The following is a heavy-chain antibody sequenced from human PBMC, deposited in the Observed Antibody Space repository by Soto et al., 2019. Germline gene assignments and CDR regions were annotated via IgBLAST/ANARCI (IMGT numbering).Heavy chain of an antibody. CDR3: ARHRRGRDWTNGICYIAHGYYYYGMDV. CDR1: GYSFTSYW. V-gene: IGHV5-51*01. CDR2: IYPGDSDT. D-gene: IGHD2-8*01. J-gene: IGHJ6*02. Sequence: GESLKISCKGSGYSFTSYWIGRVRQMPGKGLEWMGIIYPGDSDTRYSPSFQGQVTISADKSISTAYLQWSSLKASDTAMYYCARHRRGRDWTNGICYIAHGYYYYGMDVWGQGTTVTASS.